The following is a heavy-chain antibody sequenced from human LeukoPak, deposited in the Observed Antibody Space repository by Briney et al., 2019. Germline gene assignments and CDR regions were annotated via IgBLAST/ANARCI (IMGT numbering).Heavy chain of an antibody. J-gene: IGHJ4*02. Sequence: ASVRVSCKASGYTFTSYAMHWVRQAPGQRLEWMGWINAGNGNTKYSQKFQGRVTITRDTSASTAYMELSSLRSEDTAVYSCARVRGSGAAGFDYWGQGTLVTVSS. CDR2: INAGNGNT. CDR1: GYTFTSYA. CDR3: ARVRGSGAAGFDY. D-gene: IGHD3-10*01. V-gene: IGHV1-3*01.